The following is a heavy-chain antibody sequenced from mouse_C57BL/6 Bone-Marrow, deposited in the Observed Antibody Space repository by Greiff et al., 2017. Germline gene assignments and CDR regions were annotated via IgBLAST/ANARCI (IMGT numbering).Heavy chain of an antibody. CDR2: ISSGSSTI. D-gene: IGHD3-2*02. Sequence: EVKLVESGGGLVKPGGSLKLSCAASGFTFSDYGMHWVRQAPEKGLEWVAYISSGSSTIYYADTVKGRFTISRDNAKNTLFLQMTSLRSEDTAMYYCARATAQATSWFAYWGQGTLVTVSA. CDR1: GFTFSDYG. J-gene: IGHJ3*01. V-gene: IGHV5-17*01. CDR3: ARATAQATSWFAY.